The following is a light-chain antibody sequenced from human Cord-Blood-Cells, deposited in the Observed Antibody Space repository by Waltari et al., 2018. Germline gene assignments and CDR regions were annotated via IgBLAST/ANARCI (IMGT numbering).Light chain of an antibody. CDR3: SSYTSSSTYV. CDR1: SSPVGREHY. V-gene: IGLV2-14*01. J-gene: IGLJ1*01. Sequence: SALTQPSSQSGSPGQSVPIPCPGPSSPVGREHYVVWYQQHPGKAPKLMIYDVSNRPSGVSNRFSGSKSGNTASLTISGLQAEDEADYYCSSYTSSSTYVFGTGTKVTVL. CDR2: DVS.